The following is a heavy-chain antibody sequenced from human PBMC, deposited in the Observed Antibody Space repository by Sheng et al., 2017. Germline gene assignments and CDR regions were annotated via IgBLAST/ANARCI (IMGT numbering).Heavy chain of an antibody. CDR2: ISAYNGNT. D-gene: IGHD1-26*01. J-gene: IGHJ4*02. CDR3: ARALVGATTFSFPEYYFDY. Sequence: QVQLVQSGAEVKKPGASVKVSCKASGYTFTSYGISWVRQAPGQGLEWMGWISAYNGNTNYAQKLQGRVTMTTDTSTSTAYMELRSLRSDDTAVYYCARALVGATTFSFPEYYFDYWGQGTLVTVSS. CDR1: GYTFTSYG. V-gene: IGHV1-18*01.